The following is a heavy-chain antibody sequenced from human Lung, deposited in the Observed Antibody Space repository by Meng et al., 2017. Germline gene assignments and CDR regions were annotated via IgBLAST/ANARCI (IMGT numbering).Heavy chain of an antibody. Sequence: QVRLQESGPGLVKPSGTLSLTCAVSGGSISSDNWWSWVRQPPGKGLEWIGEIYHSGSTNYNPSLKSRITISVDKPKNQFSLTLSSVTAADTAGYYCTKNDFYCLGYWGQGTLVTVSS. J-gene: IGHJ4*02. CDR3: TKNDFYCLGY. V-gene: IGHV4-4*02. CDR1: GGSISSDNW. CDR2: IYHSGST. D-gene: IGHD2-21*01.